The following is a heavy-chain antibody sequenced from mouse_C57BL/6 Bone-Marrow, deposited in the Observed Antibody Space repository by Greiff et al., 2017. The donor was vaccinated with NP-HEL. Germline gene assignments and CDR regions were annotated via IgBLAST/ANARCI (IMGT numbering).Heavy chain of an antibody. CDR3: ARSPLELRQNDYARDY. J-gene: IGHJ4*01. V-gene: IGHV3-8*01. CDR1: GYSITSDY. CDR2: ISYSGST. Sequence: EVQRVESGPGLAKPSQTLSLTCSVTGYSITSDYWNWIRKFPGNKLEYMGYISYSGSTYYNPSLKSRISITRDTSKNQYYLQLNSVTTEDTATYYWARSPLELRQNDYARDYWGQGTSVTVSS. D-gene: IGHD2-12*01.